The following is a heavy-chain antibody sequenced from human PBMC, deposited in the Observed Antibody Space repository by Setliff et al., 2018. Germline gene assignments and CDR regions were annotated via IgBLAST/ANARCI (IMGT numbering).Heavy chain of an antibody. CDR2: IYYSVNT. V-gene: IGHV4-31*03. J-gene: IGHJ3*02. CDR1: GGSISSGGYY. D-gene: IGHD3-16*01. CDR3: ARGPRFTDTRNAFDI. Sequence: SETLSLTCTVSGGSISSGGYYWSWRRHHPGKGLEWIGYIYYSVNTYYNPSLKSRVTISVDTSKNQFSLKLSSVTAVDTAVYYCARGPRFTDTRNAFDIWGQGTMVTVSS.